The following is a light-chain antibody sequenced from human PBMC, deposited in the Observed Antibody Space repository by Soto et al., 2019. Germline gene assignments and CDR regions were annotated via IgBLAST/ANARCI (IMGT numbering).Light chain of an antibody. CDR2: EVS. CDR3: SSYTSSSTWV. J-gene: IGLJ3*02. CDR1: SSDVGGFTY. V-gene: IGLV2-14*01. Sequence: QSALTQPASVSGSPGQAITISCTGTSSDVGGFTYVSWYQQYPRKAPKLMIYEVSNRPSGVSNRFSGSKSGNTASLTISGLQAEDEADHYCSSYTSSSTWVFGGGTKLTVL.